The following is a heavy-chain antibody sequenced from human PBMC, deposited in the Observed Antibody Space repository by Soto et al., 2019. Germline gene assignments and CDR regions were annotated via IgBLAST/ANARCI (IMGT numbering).Heavy chain of an antibody. V-gene: IGHV1-69*01. D-gene: IGHD4-17*01. CDR3: ARSYFEGDYGPFYYYYGMDV. Sequence: QVQLVQSGAEVKKPGSSVKVSCKASGGTFSSYAISWVRQAPGQGLEWMGGIIPIFGTANYAQKFQGRVTITADESTSTAYMELSSLRSEDTAVYYCARSYFEGDYGPFYYYYGMDVWGQGTTVTFSS. CDR2: IIPIFGTA. J-gene: IGHJ6*02. CDR1: GGTFSSYA.